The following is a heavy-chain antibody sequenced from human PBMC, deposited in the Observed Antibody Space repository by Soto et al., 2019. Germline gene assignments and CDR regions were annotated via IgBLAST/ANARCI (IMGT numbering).Heavy chain of an antibody. CDR1: GFTFSSYG. V-gene: IGHV3-33*01. J-gene: IGHJ4*02. Sequence: QVQLVESGGGVVQPGRSLRLSCAASGFTFSSYGMHWFRQAPGKGLEWGAVIWYDESNKYYVDAVKGRFTISRDNSNNTLYLQMNSLRAEDTAVYYCARGRIAAARKLHYFDYWGQGTLVTVSS. CDR3: ARGRIAAARKLHYFDY. D-gene: IGHD6-13*01. CDR2: IWYDESNK.